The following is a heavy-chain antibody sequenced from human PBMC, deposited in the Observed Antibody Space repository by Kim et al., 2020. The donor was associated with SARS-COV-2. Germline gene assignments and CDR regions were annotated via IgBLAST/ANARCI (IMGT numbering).Heavy chain of an antibody. CDR3: ARSAAAGTKTFDP. CDR1: GFTFSSYS. D-gene: IGHD6-13*01. CDR2: ISSSSSYI. J-gene: IGHJ5*02. Sequence: GGSLRLSCAASGFTFSSYSMNWVRQAPGKGLEWVSSISSSSSYIYYADSVKGRFTISRDNAKNSLYLQMNSLRAEDTAVYYCARSAAAGTKTFDPWGQGTLVTVSS. V-gene: IGHV3-21*04.